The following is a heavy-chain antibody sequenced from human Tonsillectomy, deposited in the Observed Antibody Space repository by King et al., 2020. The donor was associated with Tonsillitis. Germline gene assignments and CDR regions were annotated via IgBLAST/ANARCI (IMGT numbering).Heavy chain of an antibody. CDR2: INHSGST. J-gene: IGHJ4*02. V-gene: IGHV4-34*01. CDR1: GGSFSGYY. Sequence: VQLQQWGAGLLKPSETLSLTCAVYGGSFSGYYWSWIRQPPGKGLEWIGEINHSGSTNYNPSLKSRVTISVDTSKNQFSLKLRSVTAADTAVYYCATPPRYYYCSGSYIYWGQGTLVTVSS. D-gene: IGHD3-10*01. CDR3: ATPPRYYYCSGSYIY.